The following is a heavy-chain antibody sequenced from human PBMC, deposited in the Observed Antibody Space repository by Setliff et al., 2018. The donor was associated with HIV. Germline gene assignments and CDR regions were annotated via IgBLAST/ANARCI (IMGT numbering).Heavy chain of an antibody. J-gene: IGHJ3*02. Sequence: PGESLKISCKASGYSFTNYWIGWVRQMPGKGLEWIGVIYPGDSITRYGPSFQGQVSISADTSITTAYLQWSSLKASDTAMYYCARQGDYHILTGYYSGPHDAFDIWGQGTMVTVSS. D-gene: IGHD3-9*01. CDR1: GYSFTNYW. CDR2: IYPGDSIT. CDR3: ARQGDYHILTGYYSGPHDAFDI. V-gene: IGHV5-51*01.